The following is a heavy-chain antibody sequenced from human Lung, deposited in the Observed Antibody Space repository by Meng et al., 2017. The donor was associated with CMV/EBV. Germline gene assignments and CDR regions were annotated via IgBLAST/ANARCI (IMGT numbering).Heavy chain of an antibody. Sequence: SQXXXLTXAISGDSVSSNSAAWNWIRQSPSRGLEWLGRTYYRSKWYNDYAVSVKSRININPDTSKNQFSLQLNSVTPEDTAVYYCAREEPTVTPFDYWGQGXLVTVSS. CDR3: AREEPTVTPFDY. CDR1: GDSVSSNSAA. CDR2: TYYRSKWYN. D-gene: IGHD4-17*01. V-gene: IGHV6-1*01. J-gene: IGHJ4*02.